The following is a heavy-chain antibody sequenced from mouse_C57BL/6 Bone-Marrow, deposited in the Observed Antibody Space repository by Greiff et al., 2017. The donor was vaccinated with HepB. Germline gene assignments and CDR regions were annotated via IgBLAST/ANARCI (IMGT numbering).Heavy chain of an antibody. D-gene: IGHD1-1*02. CDR1: GYTFTDYN. CDR2: INPNNGGT. V-gene: IGHV1-18*01. J-gene: IGHJ4*01. Sequence: EVQLQQSGPELVKPGASVKIPCKASGYTFTDYNMDWVKQSHGKSLEWIGDINPNNGGTIYNQKFKGKATLTVDKSSSTAYMELRSLTSEDTAVYYCARYGRNAMDYWGQGTSVTVSS. CDR3: ARYGRNAMDY.